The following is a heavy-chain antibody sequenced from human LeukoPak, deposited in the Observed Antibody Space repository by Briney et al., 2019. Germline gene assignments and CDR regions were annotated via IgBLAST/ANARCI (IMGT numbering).Heavy chain of an antibody. J-gene: IGHJ6*03. CDR3: ARDVAPASAYYYYMDV. Sequence: GGSLRLSCAASGFTFSNAWMSWVRQAPGKGLEWVSSISSSSYCIYYADSVKGRFTISRDNAKNSLYPQMNSLRAEDTAVYYCARDVAPASAYYYYMDVWGKGTTVTVSS. CDR2: ISSSSYCI. D-gene: IGHD5-12*01. CDR1: GFTFSNAW. V-gene: IGHV3-21*01.